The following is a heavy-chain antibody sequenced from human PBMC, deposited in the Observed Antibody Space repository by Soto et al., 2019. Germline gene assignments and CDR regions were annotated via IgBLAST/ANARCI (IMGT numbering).Heavy chain of an antibody. V-gene: IGHV3-30*18. CDR2: ISYDGSNK. Sequence: QVQLVESGGGVVQPGRSLRLSCAASGFTFSSYGMHWVRQAPGKGLEWVAVISYDGSNKYYVDSVKGRFTISRDNSKNTLYLQMNSLRAEDTAVYYCAKLSRRYSSSWYYFDYWGQGTLVTVSS. CDR3: AKLSRRYSSSWYYFDY. D-gene: IGHD6-13*01. J-gene: IGHJ4*02. CDR1: GFTFSSYG.